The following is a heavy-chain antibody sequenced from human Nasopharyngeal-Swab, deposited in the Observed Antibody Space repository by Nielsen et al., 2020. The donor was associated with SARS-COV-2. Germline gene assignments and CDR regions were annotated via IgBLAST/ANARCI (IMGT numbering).Heavy chain of an antibody. V-gene: IGHV3-30-3*01. D-gene: IGHD3-10*01. CDR1: GFTFSSYA. Sequence: GESLKISCAASGFTFSSYAMHWVRQAPGKGLEWVAVISYDGSKKYYADSVKGRFTISRDNSKNTLYLQMNSLRAEDTAVYYCARAFGGGYYYGMDVWGQGTTVTVSS. CDR2: ISYDGSKK. J-gene: IGHJ6*02. CDR3: ARAFGGGYYYGMDV.